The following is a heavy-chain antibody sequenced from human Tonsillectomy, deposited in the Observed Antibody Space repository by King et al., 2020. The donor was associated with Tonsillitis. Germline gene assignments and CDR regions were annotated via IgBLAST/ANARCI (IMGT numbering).Heavy chain of an antibody. D-gene: IGHD2-2*01. J-gene: IGHJ6*03. CDR1: GFTFTTYA. CDR3: ARAGFCDSTSCYRYYYSMDV. Sequence: VQLVESGGGVVQPGRSRRLSCAASGFTFTTYAMHWVRQAPGKGLEWVAFISYDGSNNSYTDSVKGRYTISRDNSKNTLYLQINSLSAEDTAVYYCARAGFCDSTSCYRYYYSMDVWGKGTTVTVSS. V-gene: IGHV3-30-3*01. CDR2: ISYDGSNN.